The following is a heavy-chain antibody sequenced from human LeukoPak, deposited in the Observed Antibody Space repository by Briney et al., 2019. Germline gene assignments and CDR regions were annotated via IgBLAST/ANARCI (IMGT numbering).Heavy chain of an antibody. V-gene: IGHV3-23*01. D-gene: IGHD6-13*01. J-gene: IGHJ4*02. CDR3: AKARYSSSRYHFDY. CDR2: ISGSGGST. Sequence: PGGSLRLSCAASGFTFSSYAMSWVRQAPGKGLEWVSAISGSGGSTYYADSVKGRFTISRDNSKNTLYLQMNSLRVEDTAIYYCAKARYSSSRYHFDYWGQGTLVTVSS. CDR1: GFTFSSYA.